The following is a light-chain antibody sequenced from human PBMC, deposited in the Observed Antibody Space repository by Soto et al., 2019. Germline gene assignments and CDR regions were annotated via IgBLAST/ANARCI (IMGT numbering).Light chain of an antibody. Sequence: EIVMTQSPATLSVSPGDRATLSCRASESVTSSLAWYQQKPGQPPRLLIYAASTRATDVPARFSGGGSETEFTLTISSLQSEDFAVYYCQQRSNWPRTFGQGTKLEIK. V-gene: IGKV3-15*01. CDR1: ESVTSS. J-gene: IGKJ2*01. CDR2: AAS. CDR3: QQRSNWPRT.